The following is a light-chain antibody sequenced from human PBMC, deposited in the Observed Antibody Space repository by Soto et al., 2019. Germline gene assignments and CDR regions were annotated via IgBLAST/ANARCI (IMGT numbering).Light chain of an antibody. Sequence: DIQMTQSPSSLSASVGDRVTITCRASQGISNYLAWYQQKPGKVPKLLIYAASTLQSGVPSRFSGSGSGTEFTLTISSLRPEDVATYYCQKYNSAPPWTFGQGTKVEIK. V-gene: IGKV1-27*01. CDR2: AAS. J-gene: IGKJ1*01. CDR1: QGISNY. CDR3: QKYNSAPPWT.